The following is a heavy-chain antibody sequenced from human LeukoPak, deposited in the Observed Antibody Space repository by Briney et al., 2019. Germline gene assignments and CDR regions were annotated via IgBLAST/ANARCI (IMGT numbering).Heavy chain of an antibody. CDR1: GYTFTTYD. V-gene: IGHV1-8*03. Sequence: ASVKVSCKASGYTFTTYDINWVRQATGQGLEWMGWTNPNSGYTGYAQKFQGRVTITRDTSISTAYMELSSLRSEDTAVYYCARVARSIDYWGQGTLVTVSS. CDR2: TNPNSGYT. D-gene: IGHD5-12*01. J-gene: IGHJ4*02. CDR3: ARVARSIDY.